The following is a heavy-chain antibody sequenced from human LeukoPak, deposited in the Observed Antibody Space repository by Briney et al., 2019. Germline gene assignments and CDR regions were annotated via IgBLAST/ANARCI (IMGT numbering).Heavy chain of an antibody. V-gene: IGHV3-7*05. CDR1: GFIFSTYW. CDR2: INQDGSET. Sequence: GGSLRLSCAASGFIFSTYWMSWVRLAPGKGLEWAANINQDGSETFYVDSVKGRFTISRDNGKNSMFVQMDSLRAEDTAVYYCVRGFDGYFGFDLWGQGTMVTVSS. CDR3: VRGFDGYFGFDL. D-gene: IGHD5-24*01. J-gene: IGHJ3*01.